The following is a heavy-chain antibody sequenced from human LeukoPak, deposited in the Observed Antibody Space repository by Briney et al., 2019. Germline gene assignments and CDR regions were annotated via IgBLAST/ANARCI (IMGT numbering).Heavy chain of an antibody. J-gene: IGHJ6*02. Sequence: GASVKVSCKASGYTFTSYGISWVRQAPGQGLEWMGWISAYNGNTNYAQKLQGRVTMTTDTSTSTAYMELRSLRSDDTAVYYCARRFVPKEYSGYDFGAYYYYYGMDVWGQGTTVTVSS. CDR2: ISAYNGNT. CDR3: ARRFVPKEYSGYDFGAYYYYYGMDV. D-gene: IGHD5-12*01. V-gene: IGHV1-18*01. CDR1: GYTFTSYG.